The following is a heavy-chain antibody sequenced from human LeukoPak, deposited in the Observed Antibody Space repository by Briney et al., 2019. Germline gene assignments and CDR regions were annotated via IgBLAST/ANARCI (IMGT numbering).Heavy chain of an antibody. CDR2: ISWNSGSI. V-gene: IGHV3-9*01. CDR3: AKDSGAGGYDYVWGSYRYNPFDY. Sequence: GRSLRLSCAASGFTFDDYAMHWVRQAPGKGLEWVPGISWNSGSIGYADSVKGRFTISRDNAKNSLYLQMNSLRAEDTALYYCAKDSGAGGYDYVWGSYRYNPFDYWGQGTLVTVSS. D-gene: IGHD3-16*02. J-gene: IGHJ4*02. CDR1: GFTFDDYA.